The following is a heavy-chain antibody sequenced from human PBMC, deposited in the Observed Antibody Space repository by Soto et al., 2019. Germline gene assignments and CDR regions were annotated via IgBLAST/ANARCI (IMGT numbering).Heavy chain of an antibody. CDR3: AHIPNYYQYDWFDP. Sequence: QITLKESGPPLVKPTQTLMLTCTFSGFSLTTRGVGVGWIRQPPGKALECLALIYWDDDKRYSPSLQSRLSITKDTSKNQVVLTVTNVDPVDTAAYYCAHIPNYYQYDWFDPWGQGTLVSVSS. J-gene: IGHJ5*02. CDR2: IYWDDDK. CDR1: GFSLTTRGVG. D-gene: IGHD3-16*01. V-gene: IGHV2-5*02.